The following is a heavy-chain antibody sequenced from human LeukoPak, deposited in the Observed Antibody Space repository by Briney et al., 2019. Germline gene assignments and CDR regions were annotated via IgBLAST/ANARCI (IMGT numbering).Heavy chain of an antibody. CDR3: ARRYFDY. CDR1: GLTFSDYY. Sequence: PGGSLRLSCAASGLTFSDYYMSWIRQAPGKGLEWVANIKQDGSEKYYVDSVKGRFTISRDNAKNSLYLQMNSLRAEDTAVYYCARRYFDYWGQGTLVTVSS. CDR2: IKQDGSEK. J-gene: IGHJ4*02. V-gene: IGHV3-7*01.